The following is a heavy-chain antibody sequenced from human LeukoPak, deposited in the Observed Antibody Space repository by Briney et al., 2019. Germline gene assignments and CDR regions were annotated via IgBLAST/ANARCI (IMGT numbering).Heavy chain of an antibody. CDR2: IYYSGST. Sequence: SETLSLTCTVSGASISSYYWSWIRQPPGKGLEWIGYIYYSGSTNYNPPLKSRVTISVDTSKNQFSLKLSSVTAADTALYYCASSLDSSGWYFGVYWGQGTLVTVSS. D-gene: IGHD6-19*01. CDR1: GASISSYY. CDR3: ASSLDSSGWYFGVY. J-gene: IGHJ4*02. V-gene: IGHV4-59*01.